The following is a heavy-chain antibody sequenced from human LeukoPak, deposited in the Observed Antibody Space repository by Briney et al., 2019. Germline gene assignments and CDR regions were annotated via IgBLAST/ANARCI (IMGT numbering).Heavy chain of an antibody. Sequence: SETLSLTCAVYNGSFNGYYGRWIRQPLGKGLEWIGEINHGGSTKYNPSPKSRLTISVDTSKNHFSLHPTSVTAADTAVYYCARGRVDYVRTNYRWHFDYWGQGRLVTVSS. CDR3: ARGRVDYVRTNYRWHFDY. V-gene: IGHV4-34*01. CDR1: NGSFNGYY. D-gene: IGHD3-16*02. CDR2: INHGGST. J-gene: IGHJ4*02.